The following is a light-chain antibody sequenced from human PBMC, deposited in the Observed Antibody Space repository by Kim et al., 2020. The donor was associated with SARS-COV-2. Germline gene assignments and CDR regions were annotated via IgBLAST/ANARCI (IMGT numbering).Light chain of an antibody. CDR3: SSFTTRSTLV. V-gene: IGLV2-14*01. CDR1: GGDVGGFNY. CDR2: DVN. J-gene: IGLJ3*02. Sequence: QSALTQPASVSGSPGQSITISCAGTGGDVGGFNYVSWYQEHPGKAPKLMIYDVNKRPSGISSRFSGSKSGSTASLTISGLQSEDEADYYCSSFTTRSTLVFGGGTQLTVL.